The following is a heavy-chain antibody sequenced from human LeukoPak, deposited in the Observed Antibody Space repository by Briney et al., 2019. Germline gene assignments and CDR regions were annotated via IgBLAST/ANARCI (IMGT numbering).Heavy chain of an antibody. CDR1: GASIRRNY. Sequence: SETLSLTCSVSGASIRRNYWSWIRQPPGKGLEWIGYIYYSGSTNYNPSLKSRVTISVDTSKNQFSLKLSSVTAADTAVYYCAREGGGGYFDYWGQGTLVTVSS. J-gene: IGHJ4*02. CDR3: AREGGGGYFDY. V-gene: IGHV4-59*01. CDR2: IYYSGST. D-gene: IGHD2-15*01.